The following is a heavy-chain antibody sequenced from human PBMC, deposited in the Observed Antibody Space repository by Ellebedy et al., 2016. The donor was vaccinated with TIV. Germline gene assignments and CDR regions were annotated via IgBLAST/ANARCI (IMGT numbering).Heavy chain of an antibody. Sequence: GESLKISCAASGFTFSSYGMHWVRQAPGKGLEWVAVIWYDGSNKYYADSVKGRFTISRDNSKNTLYLQMNSLRAEDTAVYYCAGERRGSGRKYAFDIWGQGTMVTVSS. CDR1: GFTFSSYG. CDR2: IWYDGSNK. V-gene: IGHV3-33*08. D-gene: IGHD3-10*01. CDR3: AGERRGSGRKYAFDI. J-gene: IGHJ3*02.